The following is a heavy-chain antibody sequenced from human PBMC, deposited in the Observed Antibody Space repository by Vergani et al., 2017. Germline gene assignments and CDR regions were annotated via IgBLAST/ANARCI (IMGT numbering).Heavy chain of an antibody. CDR1: GLTFTNFA. J-gene: IGHJ4*02. CDR3: AKYNVPGYYDSSGYCDY. CDR2: ISGSGGFT. Sequence: EVQLLESGGNLVQPGGSLRLSCAASGLTFTNFAMTWVRQAPGEGLEWVSGISGSGGFTYYADSLKGRFTISRDNSKNTMFLQMNNLRAEDTAVYYCAKYNVPGYYDSSGYCDYWGQGTLVTVSS. D-gene: IGHD3-22*01. V-gene: IGHV3-23*01.